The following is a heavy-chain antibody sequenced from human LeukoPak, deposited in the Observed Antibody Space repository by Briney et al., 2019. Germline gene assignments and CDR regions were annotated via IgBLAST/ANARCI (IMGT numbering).Heavy chain of an antibody. CDR2: IYSSGTA. CDR3: ARSQGGYGSGRGWFDP. D-gene: IGHD3-10*01. Sequence: LRLSCAASGFTVSSNYMSWVRQPPGKGLEWIGYIYSSGTAYYNPSLKSRLTISIDTFNNQFSLQLTSVTAADTAVYYCARSQGGYGSGRGWFDPWGQGTLVTVSS. V-gene: IGHV4-30-4*08. CDR1: GFTVSSNY. J-gene: IGHJ5*02.